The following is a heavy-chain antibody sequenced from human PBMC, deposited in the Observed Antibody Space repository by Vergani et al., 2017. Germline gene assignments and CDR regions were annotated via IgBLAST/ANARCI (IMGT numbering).Heavy chain of an antibody. CDR3: ARPMRYYDSSGNHVDDVFDI. J-gene: IGHJ3*02. CDR2: IYPGDSGT. Sequence: EVQLVQSGAEVKKPGESLKISCKGSGYSFNPYWIGWVRQMPGKGLEWMGIIYPGDSGTRYSPSFQGQVTISADKSISTAYLQWCSLKASDTAMYYCARPMRYYDSSGNHVDDVFDIWGQGTVVTVSS. V-gene: IGHV5-51*01. D-gene: IGHD3-22*01. CDR1: GYSFNPYW.